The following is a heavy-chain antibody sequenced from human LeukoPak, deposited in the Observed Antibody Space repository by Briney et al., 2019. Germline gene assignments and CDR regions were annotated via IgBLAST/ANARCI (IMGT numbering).Heavy chain of an antibody. CDR2: INSDGSST. J-gene: IGHJ4*02. CDR3: AREGPQGDTAMVYYFDY. V-gene: IGHV3-74*01. CDR1: GFTFSSYW. D-gene: IGHD5-18*01. Sequence: PGGSLRLSCAASGFTFSSYWMHWVRQAPGKGLVWVSRINSDGSSTSYADSVKGRFTISRDNAKNTLYLQMNSLRGEDTAVYYCAREGPQGDTAMVYYFDYWGQGTLVTVSS.